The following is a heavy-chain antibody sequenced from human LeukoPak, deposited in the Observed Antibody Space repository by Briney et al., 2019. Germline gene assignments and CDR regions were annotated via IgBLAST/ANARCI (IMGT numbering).Heavy chain of an antibody. CDR3: AKYSSGDPWRDAFDI. Sequence: QAGGSLRLSCAASGFTFSSYAMSWVRQAPGKGLEWVSAISGGGGSTYYADSVKGRFTISRDNSKNTLYLQMNSLRAEDTAVYYCAKYSSGDPWRDAFDIWGQGTMVTVSS. V-gene: IGHV3-23*01. CDR2: ISGGGGST. J-gene: IGHJ3*02. CDR1: GFTFSSYA. D-gene: IGHD6-19*01.